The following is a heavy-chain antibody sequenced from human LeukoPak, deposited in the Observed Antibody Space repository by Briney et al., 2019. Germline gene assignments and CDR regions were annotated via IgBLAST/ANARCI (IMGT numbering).Heavy chain of an antibody. CDR2: IIPIFGIA. V-gene: IGHV1-69*04. CDR3: ARDGYYYDSSGYSDY. Sequence: ASVKVSCKASGGTFSSYAISWVRQAPGQGLEWMGRIIPIFGIANYAQKFQGRVTITADKSTGTAYMELSSLRSEDTAVYYCARDGYYYDSSGYSDYWGQGTLVTVSS. J-gene: IGHJ4*02. CDR1: GGTFSSYA. D-gene: IGHD3-22*01.